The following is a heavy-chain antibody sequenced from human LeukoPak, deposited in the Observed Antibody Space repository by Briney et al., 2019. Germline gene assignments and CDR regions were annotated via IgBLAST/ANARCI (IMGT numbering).Heavy chain of an antibody. CDR1: GVSVSGYY. CDR3: ARIVSYGREEDY. CDR2: INHSGST. J-gene: IGHJ4*02. D-gene: IGHD5-18*01. Sequence: SETLSLTCAVYGVSVSGYYWRWLRQPPGKGLEGSGEINHSGSTNYNPSLKRRVTISVNTTKNQFSLKLRSVTAADTAVYYCARIVSYGREEDYWGQGALVSVSS. V-gene: IGHV4-34*01.